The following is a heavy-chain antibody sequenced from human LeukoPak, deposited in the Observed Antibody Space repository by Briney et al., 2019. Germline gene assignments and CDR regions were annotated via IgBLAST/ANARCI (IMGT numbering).Heavy chain of an antibody. V-gene: IGHV3-11*01. D-gene: IGHD6-13*01. Sequence: GGSLRLSCAASGFTFSDYYMSWIRQAPGKGLEWVSYISSSGCTIYYADSVKGRFTISRDNAKNSLYLQMNSLRAEDTAVYYCARMAAAVDFDYWGQGTLVTVSS. CDR2: ISSSGCTI. J-gene: IGHJ4*02. CDR3: ARMAAAVDFDY. CDR1: GFTFSDYY.